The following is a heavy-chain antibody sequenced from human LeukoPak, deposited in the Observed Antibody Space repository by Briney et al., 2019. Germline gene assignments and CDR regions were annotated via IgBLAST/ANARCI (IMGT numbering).Heavy chain of an antibody. D-gene: IGHD2-21*01. J-gene: IGHJ4*02. CDR1: GFTFSSYS. CDR2: ISSSSSYI. V-gene: IGHV3-21*01. Sequence: GESLRLSCAASGFTFSSYSMNWVRQAPGKGLEWVSSISSSSSYIYYADSVKGRFTISRDNAKNSLYLQMNSLRAEDTAVYYCARGQYCGGDCFYFDYWGQGTLVTVSS. CDR3: ARGQYCGGDCFYFDY.